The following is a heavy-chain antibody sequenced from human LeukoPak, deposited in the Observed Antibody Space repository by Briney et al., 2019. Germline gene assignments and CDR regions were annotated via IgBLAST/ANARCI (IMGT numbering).Heavy chain of an antibody. D-gene: IGHD3-10*01. CDR1: GFILNNYA. Sequence: GQSLRLSCAASGFILNNYAIHWVRRAPGQGLKWLTVMSHDGSNIRYLDSVTGRFTISRDNSKNTVYLEMNSLRDEDTAMYYCARGDGPGSYLIDYWGQGTLVTVSS. V-gene: IGHV3-30*04. J-gene: IGHJ4*02. CDR3: ARGDGPGSYLIDY. CDR2: MSHDGSNI.